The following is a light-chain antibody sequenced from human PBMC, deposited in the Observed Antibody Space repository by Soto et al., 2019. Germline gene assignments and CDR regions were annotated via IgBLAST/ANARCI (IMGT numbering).Light chain of an antibody. Sequence: IQMTQSPSSLSASVGDRVTITCRASQSISIYLNWYQQQPGKAPKLLIYAASRLQSGVPSTFSGTGSGRDFTLTIDSLKPEDFATYFCQQSHGTPFTFGGGTTVQI. CDR1: QSISIY. J-gene: IGKJ4*01. CDR2: AAS. CDR3: QQSHGTPFT. V-gene: IGKV1-39*01.